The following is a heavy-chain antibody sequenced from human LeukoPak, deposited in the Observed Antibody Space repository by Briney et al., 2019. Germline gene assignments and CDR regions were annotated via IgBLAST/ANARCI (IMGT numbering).Heavy chain of an antibody. D-gene: IGHD1-7*01. CDR1: GFTFSSYS. V-gene: IGHV3-48*04. Sequence: GGSLRLSCAASGFTFSSYSMNWVRQAPGKGLEWVSYISSSSSTIYYADSVKGRFTISRDNAKNSLYLQMNSLRAEDTAVYYCARVRGRELRPFSYWGQGTLVTVSS. CDR2: ISSSSSTI. J-gene: IGHJ4*02. CDR3: ARVRGRELRPFSY.